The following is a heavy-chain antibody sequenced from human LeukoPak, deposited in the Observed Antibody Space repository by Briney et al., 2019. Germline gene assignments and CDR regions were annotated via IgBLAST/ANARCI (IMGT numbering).Heavy chain of an antibody. CDR1: GLTVGTNY. J-gene: IGHJ4*02. V-gene: IGHV3-53*01. CDR3: AMGDSSGGYFYY. Sequence: PGGSLRLSCAASGLTVGTNYMTWVRQAPGKGLEWVSVIYGAGTTYYADSVRGRFTISRDNAKNSLFLQMNSLRVEDTALYSCAMGDSSGGYFYYWGQGTLVTVSS. CDR2: IYGAGTT. D-gene: IGHD6-19*01.